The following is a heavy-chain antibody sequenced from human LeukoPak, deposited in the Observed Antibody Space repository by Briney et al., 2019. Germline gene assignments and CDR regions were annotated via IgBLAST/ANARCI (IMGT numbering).Heavy chain of an antibody. V-gene: IGHV4-59*12. J-gene: IGHJ3*02. D-gene: IGHD5-18*01. CDR3: ARDMLRYSYGRFDPFDI. CDR1: GGSISSYY. CDR2: IYYSGST. Sequence: SETLSLTCTVSGGSISSYYWSWIRQPPGKGLEWIGYIYYSGSTNYNPSLKSRVTISVDTSKNQFSLKLSSVTAADTAVYYCARDMLRYSYGRFDPFDIWGQGTMVTVSS.